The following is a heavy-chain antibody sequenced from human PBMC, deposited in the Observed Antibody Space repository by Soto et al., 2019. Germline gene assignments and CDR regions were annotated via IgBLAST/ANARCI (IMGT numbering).Heavy chain of an antibody. J-gene: IGHJ6*02. V-gene: IGHV4-4*02. Sequence: PSEILSLTCSVSGCSISSGYYYWSWVRQPPGKGLEWIGEIYHSGSTNYNPSLKSRVTISLDKSKNQFSLKLTSVTAADSAVYYCARDDHIVVVPTSLGAMDVWGQGTTVTSP. CDR1: GCSISSGYYY. CDR2: IYHSGST. CDR3: ARDDHIVVVPTSLGAMDV. D-gene: IGHD2-2*01.